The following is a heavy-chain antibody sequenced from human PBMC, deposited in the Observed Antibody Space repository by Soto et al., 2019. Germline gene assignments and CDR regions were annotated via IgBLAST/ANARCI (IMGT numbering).Heavy chain of an antibody. V-gene: IGHV3-21*06. CDR2: ISSTTNYI. J-gene: IGHJ4*02. CDR1: GFTFTRFS. Sequence: GSLRLSCAASGFTFTRFSMNWVRQAPGKGLEWVSSISSTTNYIYYGDSMKGRFTISRDNAKNSLYLEMNSLRAEDTAVYYCARESEDLTSNFDYWGQGTLVTVSS. CDR3: ARESEDLTSNFDY.